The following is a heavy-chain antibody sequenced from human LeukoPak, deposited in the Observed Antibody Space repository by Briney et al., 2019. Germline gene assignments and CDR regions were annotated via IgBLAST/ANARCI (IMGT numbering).Heavy chain of an antibody. J-gene: IGHJ4*02. V-gene: IGHV4-34*01. CDR1: GGSFSGYY. Sequence: SETLSLTCAVYGGSFSGYYWSWIRQPPRKGLEWIGEINHSGSTNYNPSLKSRVTISVATSKNQFSLKLSSLTAADTAVYYCAREAAAVAGTGDYWGQGTLVTVSS. CDR3: AREAAAVAGTGDY. CDR2: INHSGST. D-gene: IGHD6-19*01.